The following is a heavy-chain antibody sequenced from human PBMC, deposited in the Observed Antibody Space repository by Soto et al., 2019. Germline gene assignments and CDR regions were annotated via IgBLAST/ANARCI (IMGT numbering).Heavy chain of an antibody. CDR1: GYTFTSYA. D-gene: IGHD2-2*01. CDR2: INAGNGNT. V-gene: IGHV1-3*01. CDR3: AREAWGVVPAAMRGGYFDY. Sequence: ASVKVSCKASGYTFTSYAMHWVRQAPGQRLEWMGWINAGNGNTKYSQKFQGRVTITRDTSASTAYMELSSLRSEDTAVYYCAREAWGVVPAAMRGGYFDYWGQGTLVTVSS. J-gene: IGHJ4*02.